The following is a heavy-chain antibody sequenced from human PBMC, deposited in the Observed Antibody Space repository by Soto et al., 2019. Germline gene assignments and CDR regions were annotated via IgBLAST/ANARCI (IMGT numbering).Heavy chain of an antibody. V-gene: IGHV1-3*01. CDR1: GYIFTNYA. Sequence: QVQLVQSGAEVKKPGASVKVSCKASGYIFTNYAVHWVCQAPGQRLEWMGWINAGSGNTKYSQKFQGRVTFTRDTTASTAYMELTTLTSEHTATYYCARGDCVSRRCSSALDLWGQWTLVTVSS. J-gene: IGHJ3*01. CDR3: ARGDCVSRRCSSALDL. CDR2: INAGSGNT. D-gene: IGHD2-21*01.